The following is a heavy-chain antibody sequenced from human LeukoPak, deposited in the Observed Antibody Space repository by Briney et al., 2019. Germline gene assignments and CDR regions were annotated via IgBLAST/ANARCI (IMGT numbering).Heavy chain of an antibody. CDR2: MNPNSGNT. CDR1: GYTFTSYG. CDR3: ARGQGDILTGYY. J-gene: IGHJ4*02. V-gene: IGHV1-8*02. Sequence: GASVKVSCKASGYTFTSYGISWVRQATGQGLEWMGWMNPNSGNTGYAQKFQGRVTMTRNTSISTAYMELSSLRSEDTAVYYCARGQGDILTGYYWGQGTLVTVSS. D-gene: IGHD3-9*01.